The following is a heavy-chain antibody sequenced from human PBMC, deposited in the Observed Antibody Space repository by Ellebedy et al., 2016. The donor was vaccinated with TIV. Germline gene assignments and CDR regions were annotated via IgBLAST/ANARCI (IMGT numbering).Heavy chain of an antibody. Sequence: AASVKVSCKASGYTFTSYHIHWVRQAPGQGLEWMGIINPSGDSTNYAQKFQGRLTITRDTSTSTVYMDLSSLRSEDTAVYYCATAVGTGGYWGQGTLVTVSS. D-gene: IGHD1-26*01. CDR2: INPSGDST. CDR1: GYTFTSYH. J-gene: IGHJ4*02. CDR3: ATAVGTGGY. V-gene: IGHV1-46*01.